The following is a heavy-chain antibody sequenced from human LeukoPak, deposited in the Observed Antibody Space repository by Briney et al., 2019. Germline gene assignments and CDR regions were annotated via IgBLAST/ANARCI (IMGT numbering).Heavy chain of an antibody. V-gene: IGHV3-48*03. CDR3: AREWYCSRGSCYAALFDF. Sequence: GGSLRLSCAASGFTFSNYEMDWLRQAPGKGLEWVSHISRSGTIYYADSVKGRFTISRDNARNSLYLQMNNPRAEDTAVYYCAREWYCSRGSCYAALFDFWGQGTLVAVSS. CDR2: ISRSGTI. D-gene: IGHD2-2*01. CDR1: GFTFSNYE. J-gene: IGHJ4*02.